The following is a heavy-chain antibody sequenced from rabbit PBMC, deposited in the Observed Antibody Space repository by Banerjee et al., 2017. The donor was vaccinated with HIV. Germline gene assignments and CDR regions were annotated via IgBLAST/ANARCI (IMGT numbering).Heavy chain of an antibody. CDR2: IGAGSSAIT. Sequence: QSLEESGGDLVKPGASLTLTCTASGFSLSSNDYMCWVRQAPGKGLEWIACIGAGSSAITFYASWVNGRFTISKTSSTTVTLQMTSLTAADTAMYFCARSEPGYAGYGYATFNLWGPGTLVTVS. J-gene: IGHJ4*01. CDR1: GFSLSSNDY. V-gene: IGHV1S40*01. D-gene: IGHD6-1*01. CDR3: ARSEPGYAGYGYATFNL.